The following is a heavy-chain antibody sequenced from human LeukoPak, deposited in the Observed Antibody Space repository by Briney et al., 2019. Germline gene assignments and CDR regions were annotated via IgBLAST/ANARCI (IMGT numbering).Heavy chain of an antibody. J-gene: IGHJ5*02. V-gene: IGHV4-39*07. CDR3: ARSKVEWLRFSNWFDP. D-gene: IGHD5-12*01. CDR2: IYYSGST. CDR1: GGSISSSSYY. Sequence: PSETLSLTCTVSGGSISSSSYYWGWIRQPPGKGLEWIGSIYYSGSTYYNPSLKSRVTISVDTSKNQFSLKLSSVTAADTAVYYCARSKVEWLRFSNWFDPWGQGTLVTVSS.